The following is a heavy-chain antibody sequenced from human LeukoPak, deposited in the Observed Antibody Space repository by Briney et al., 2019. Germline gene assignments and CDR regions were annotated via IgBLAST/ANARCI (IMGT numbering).Heavy chain of an antibody. D-gene: IGHD3-10*01. CDR3: AKDLITGSLDY. J-gene: IGHJ4*02. CDR2: ISGSGGST. V-gene: IGHV3-23*01. CDR1: GFTFSSYA. Sequence: SGGSLRLSCAASGFTFSSYAMTWVRQAPGKGLEWVSSISGSGGSTYYADSVKGRFTISRDNSKNTLYLQMNSLRTEDTAVYYCAKDLITGSLDYWGQGTLVTVSS.